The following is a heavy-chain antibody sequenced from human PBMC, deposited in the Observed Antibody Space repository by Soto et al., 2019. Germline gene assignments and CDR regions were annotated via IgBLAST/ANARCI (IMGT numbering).Heavy chain of an antibody. J-gene: IGHJ1*01. CDR2: MYPGDSDT. D-gene: IGHD3-22*01. CDR3: ARLPRHCNKASCYYDHH. V-gene: IGHV5-51*01. Sequence: GEFLKIACRGSGYDFSTNWFGWVRQLPGRGLEWVGIMYPGDSDTRLNPSLQGHVTLSADVTVSTAFLQWRSLKTSDSGMYFCARLPRHCNKASCYYDHHCGPGTPV. CDR1: GYDFSTNW.